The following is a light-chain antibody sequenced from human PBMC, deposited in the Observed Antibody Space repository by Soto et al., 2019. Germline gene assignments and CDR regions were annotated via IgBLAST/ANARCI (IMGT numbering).Light chain of an antibody. Sequence: DIQMTQSPSSLSASIGDRVTITCRASQSVTSYLNWYQQKPGKAPTLLIYAASSLHSGVPSRFRGGGSGTDFTLIINSLQPEDFATYYCQQSYSSQYTFGQGTKLEIK. J-gene: IGKJ2*01. CDR3: QQSYSSQYT. CDR2: AAS. V-gene: IGKV1-39*01. CDR1: QSVTSY.